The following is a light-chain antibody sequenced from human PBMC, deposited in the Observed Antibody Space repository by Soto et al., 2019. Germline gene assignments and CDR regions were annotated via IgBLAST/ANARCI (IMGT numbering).Light chain of an antibody. V-gene: IGKV3-20*01. CDR1: QSVTSSC. CDR3: QQCGGSPLFS. J-gene: IGKJ3*01. Sequence: EIVLTQSPGTLSLSPGERATLTCTASQSVTSSCLAWYQRKPGQAPRLLIHTTSIRATDIPDRFSGSGSGTDFTLTIRRLEPEDFAVYYCQQCGGSPLFSFGPGTRVDI. CDR2: TTS.